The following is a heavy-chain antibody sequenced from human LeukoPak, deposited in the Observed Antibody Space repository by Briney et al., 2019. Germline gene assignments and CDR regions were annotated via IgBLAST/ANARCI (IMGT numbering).Heavy chain of an antibody. V-gene: IGHV3-53*01. J-gene: IGHJ6*02. CDR1: GFTVSSNY. CDR2: IYSGGST. CDR3: ASVYGGPHRPNYYYYGMDV. Sequence: GGSLRLSCAASGFTVSSNYMSWVRQAPGKGLEWVSVIYSGGSTYYADSVKGRFTISRDNSKNTLYLQMNSLRAEDTAVYYCASVYGGPHRPNYYYYGMDVWGQGTTVTVSS. D-gene: IGHD2/OR15-2a*01.